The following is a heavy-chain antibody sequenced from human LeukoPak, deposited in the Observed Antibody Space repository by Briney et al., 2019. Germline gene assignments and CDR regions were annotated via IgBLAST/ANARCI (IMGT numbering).Heavy chain of an antibody. Sequence: GGSLRLSCAASGFTFSSYAMHWVRQAPGKGLEWVAVISYDGTNKYYADSVKGRFTISRDNSKNTLYLQMNSLRPEDTAVYYCARGTGSSWYYDYWGQGTLVTVYS. CDR2: ISYDGTNK. V-gene: IGHV3-30*04. J-gene: IGHJ4*02. D-gene: IGHD6-13*01. CDR3: ARGTGSSWYYDY. CDR1: GFTFSSYA.